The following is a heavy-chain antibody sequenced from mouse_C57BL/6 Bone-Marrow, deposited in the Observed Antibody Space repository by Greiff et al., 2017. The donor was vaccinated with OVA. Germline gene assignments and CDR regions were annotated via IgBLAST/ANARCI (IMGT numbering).Heavy chain of an antibody. Sequence: QVQLQQPGAELVKPGASVKLSCKASVYTFTSYWMQWVKQRPGQGLEWIGEIDPSDSYTNYNQKFKGKATLTVDTSSSTAYMQLSSLTSEDSAVYYCARGIYYGNYGYFDVWGTGTTVTVSS. D-gene: IGHD2-1*01. CDR1: VYTFTSYW. V-gene: IGHV1-50*01. CDR3: ARGIYYGNYGYFDV. J-gene: IGHJ1*03. CDR2: IDPSDSYT.